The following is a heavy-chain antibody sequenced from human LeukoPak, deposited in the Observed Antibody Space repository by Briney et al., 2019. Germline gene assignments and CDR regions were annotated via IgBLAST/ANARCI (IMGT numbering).Heavy chain of an antibody. Sequence: SVKVSCKASGGTFSSYAISWVRQAPGQGLEWMGGIIPIFGTANYAQKFQGRVTITADESTSTAYMELSGLRSEDTAVYYCALSEGLRWSAVPALYFQHWGQGTLVTVSS. CDR2: IIPIFGTA. CDR1: GGTFSSYA. J-gene: IGHJ1*01. D-gene: IGHD4-23*01. CDR3: ALSEGLRWSAVPALYFQH. V-gene: IGHV1-69*13.